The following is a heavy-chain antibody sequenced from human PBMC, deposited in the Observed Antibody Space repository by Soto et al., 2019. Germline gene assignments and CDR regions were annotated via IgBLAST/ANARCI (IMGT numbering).Heavy chain of an antibody. J-gene: IGHJ4*02. D-gene: IGHD3-22*01. CDR1: GGSFSGYY. Sequence: SETLSLTCAVYGGSFSGYYWSWIRQPPGKGLEWIGEINHSGSTNYNPSLKSRVTISVDTSKNQFSLKLSSVTAADTAVYYCARGYYDSSGFAWGDYWGQGPLVTVSS. V-gene: IGHV4-34*01. CDR2: INHSGST. CDR3: ARGYYDSSGFAWGDY.